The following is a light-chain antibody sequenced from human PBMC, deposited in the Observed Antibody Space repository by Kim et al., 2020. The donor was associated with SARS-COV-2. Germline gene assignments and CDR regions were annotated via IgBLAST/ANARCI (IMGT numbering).Light chain of an antibody. CDR2: KAS. J-gene: IGKJ2*01. CDR1: QSNSMW. Sequence: DIQMTQSPSTLSESVGDRVIITCRASQSNSMWLAWYQQKPGKAPKLLISKASSLQSGVPSRFSGSGSGTEFTLTISSLQPDDFGTYYCQQYDNYFGQGTKLEI. CDR3: QQYDNY. V-gene: IGKV1-5*03.